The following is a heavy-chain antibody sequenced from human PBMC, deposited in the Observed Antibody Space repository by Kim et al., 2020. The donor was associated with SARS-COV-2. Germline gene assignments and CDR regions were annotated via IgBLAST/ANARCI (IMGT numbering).Heavy chain of an antibody. J-gene: IGHJ4*02. CDR1: GGTFSSYA. Sequence: SVKVSCKASGGTFSSYAISWVRQAPGQGLEWMGGIIPIFGTANYAQKFQGRVTITADESTSTAYMELSSLRSEDTAVYYCAVGSFGVTTDGMFDYWGQGTLVTVSS. CDR3: AVGSFGVTTDGMFDY. CDR2: IIPIFGTA. D-gene: IGHD4-17*01. V-gene: IGHV1-69*13.